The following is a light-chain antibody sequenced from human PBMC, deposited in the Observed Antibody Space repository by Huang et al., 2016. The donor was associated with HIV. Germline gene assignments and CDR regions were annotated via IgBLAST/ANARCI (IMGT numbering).Light chain of an antibody. V-gene: IGKV3-20*01. CDR2: GAS. CDR1: QSVSRSS. Sequence: EIVLTQSPGTLSLSPGERATLSCRASQSVSRSSLALYQQKPGQAPRLLIYGASSRATGIPDRFSDSGSGTDFTLTISRLEPEDFAVYYCQLYRGSLTFGGGTKVEIK. CDR3: QLYRGSLT. J-gene: IGKJ4*01.